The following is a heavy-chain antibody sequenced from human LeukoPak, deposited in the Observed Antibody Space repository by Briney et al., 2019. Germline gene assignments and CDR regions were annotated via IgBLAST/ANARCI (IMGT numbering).Heavy chain of an antibody. CDR1: EFTFSSYA. CDR3: AKDQFDSISMIV. Sequence: QPGGSLRLSCAASEFTFSSYAMSWVRQAPGKGLDWVSAISGSGGSTYYADSVKGRFTISRGNSRNTLYLQMNSLRAEDTAVYYCAKDQFDSISMIVWGQGTLVTVSS. J-gene: IGHJ4*02. CDR2: ISGSGGST. D-gene: IGHD3-22*01. V-gene: IGHV3-23*01.